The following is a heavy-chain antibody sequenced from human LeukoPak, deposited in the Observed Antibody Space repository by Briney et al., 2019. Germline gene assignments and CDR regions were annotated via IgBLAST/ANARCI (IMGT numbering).Heavy chain of an antibody. Sequence: SETLSLTCAVYGGSFSGYYWSWIRQPPGKGLEWIGEINHSGSTNYNPSLKSRVTISVDTSKNQFSLKLSSVTAADTAVYYCARHRSEYPFDYWGQGTLVTVSS. CDR3: ARHRSEYPFDY. J-gene: IGHJ4*02. CDR1: GGSFSGYY. CDR2: INHSGST. D-gene: IGHD2-2*02. V-gene: IGHV4-34*01.